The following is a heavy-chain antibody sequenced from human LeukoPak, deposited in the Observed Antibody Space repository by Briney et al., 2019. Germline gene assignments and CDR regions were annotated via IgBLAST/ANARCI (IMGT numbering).Heavy chain of an antibody. CDR1: GYTFTRYY. CDR2: IHPRSGSA. J-gene: IGHJ4*02. D-gene: IGHD2-2*01. V-gene: IGHV1-2*02. CDR3: ARELDIVVVPAAMVLGY. Sequence: ASVKVSCKASGYTFTRYYMHWVRQAPAQGLEWMGIIHPRSGSANYAQKFQGRVTMTRDTSISTAYMELSRLRSDDTAVYYCARELDIVVVPAAMVLGYWGQGTLVTVSS.